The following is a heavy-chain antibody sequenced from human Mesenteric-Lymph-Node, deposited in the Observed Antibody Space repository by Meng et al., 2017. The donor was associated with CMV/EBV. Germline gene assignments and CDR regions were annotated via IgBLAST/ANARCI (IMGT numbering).Heavy chain of an antibody. V-gene: IGHV5-51*01. J-gene: IGHJ6*02. CDR3: ARQPVDMVRGVNYYYYGMDV. D-gene: IGHD3-10*01. Sequence: KVSCKGSGYNFTNYWIGWVRQMPGKGLEWMGIIYPGDSDIRYSPSLQGQVSISADKSISTAYLQWSSLKASDTAMYYCARQPVDMVRGVNYYYYGMDVWGQGTTVTVSS. CDR2: IYPGDSDI. CDR1: GYNFTNYW.